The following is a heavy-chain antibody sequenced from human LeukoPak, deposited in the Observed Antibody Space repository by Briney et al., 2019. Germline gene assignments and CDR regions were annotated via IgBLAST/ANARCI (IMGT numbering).Heavy chain of an antibody. D-gene: IGHD2-15*01. CDR2: FDGNADGT. CDR1: GFTFSRFG. Sequence: GGFLRLSCVTSGFTFSRFGMTWVRQPPGKGLEWVASFDGNADGTYYADSVKGRCTISRDNSKNTLYLQMNSLRAEDTAIYYCAKPRIIGLSWAQFDYWGQGSLVTVSS. V-gene: IGHV3-23*01. J-gene: IGHJ4*02. CDR3: AKPRIIGLSWAQFDY.